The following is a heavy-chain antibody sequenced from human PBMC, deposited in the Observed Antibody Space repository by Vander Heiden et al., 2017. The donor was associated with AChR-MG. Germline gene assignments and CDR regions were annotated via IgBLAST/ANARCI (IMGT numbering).Heavy chain of an antibody. CDR1: GFTFSDLW. CDR3: ARGGYGAIDY. V-gene: IGHV3-74*01. Sequence: EVQLVESGGGLVQPGGSLRLSCAASGFTFSDLWMHWVRQAPGKGLVWVGFVNRGGSSTRYADSVRGRFTISRDNAKNTVYLQMNSLSAEDTAVYYCARGGYGAIDYWGQGALVTVSS. J-gene: IGHJ4*02. CDR2: VNRGGSST. D-gene: IGHD5-12*01.